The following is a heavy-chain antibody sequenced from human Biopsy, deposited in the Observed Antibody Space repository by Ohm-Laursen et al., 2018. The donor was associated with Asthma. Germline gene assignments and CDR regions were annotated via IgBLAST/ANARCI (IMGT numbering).Heavy chain of an antibody. Sequence: SETLSLTCIVSGGSMSSSSYSWGWIRQPPGKGLEWIGSISYTGNTDIPSLRSQVTLSVDTYKKNFSLKLTSVTAADTAVFYCARHWNWGSFFDYWGQGMLVTVSS. CDR2: ISYTGNT. D-gene: IGHD7-27*01. CDR3: ARHWNWGSFFDY. V-gene: IGHV4-39*01. J-gene: IGHJ4*02. CDR1: GGSMSSSSYS.